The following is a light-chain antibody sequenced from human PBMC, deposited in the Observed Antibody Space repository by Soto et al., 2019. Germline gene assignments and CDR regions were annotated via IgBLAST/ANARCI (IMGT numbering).Light chain of an antibody. CDR3: CSYAGSSTLYV. V-gene: IGLV2-23*02. CDR2: EVS. J-gene: IGLJ1*01. Sequence: QSVVTQPASVSGSPGQSITISCTGTSSDVGSYNLVSWYQQHPGKAPKLMIYEVSKRPSGVSNRFSGSKSGNTASLTISGLQAEDEADYYCCSYAGSSTLYVFGTGTKVTV. CDR1: SSDVGSYNL.